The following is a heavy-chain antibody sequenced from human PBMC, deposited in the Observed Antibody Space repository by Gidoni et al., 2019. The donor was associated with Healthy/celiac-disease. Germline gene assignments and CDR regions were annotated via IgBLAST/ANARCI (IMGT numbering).Heavy chain of an antibody. Sequence: QVQLVQSGAEVKKPGSSVKVSCKASGGTFSSYTISWVRQAPGQGLEGMGRIIPILGIANYAQKFQGRVTITADKSTSTAYMELSSLRSEDTAVYYCAKKAARQYYFDYWGQGTLVTVSS. D-gene: IGHD6-6*01. J-gene: IGHJ4*02. CDR1: GGTFSSYT. V-gene: IGHV1-69*02. CDR3: AKKAARQYYFDY. CDR2: IIPILGIA.